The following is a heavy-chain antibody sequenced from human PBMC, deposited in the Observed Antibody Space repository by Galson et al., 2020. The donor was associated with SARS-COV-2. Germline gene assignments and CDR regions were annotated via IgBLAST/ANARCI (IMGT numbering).Heavy chain of an antibody. CDR3: ARAPIGGYCSSTSCYKEAVWFDP. CDR2: IYYSGST. J-gene: IGHJ5*02. V-gene: IGHV4-59*01. CDR1: GGSISSYY. Sequence: SETLSLTCTVSGGSISSYYWSWIRQPPGKGLEWIGYIYYSGSTNYNPSLKSRVTISVDTSKNQFSLKLSSVTAADTAVYYCARAPIGGYCSSTSCYKEAVWFDPWGQGTLVTVSS. D-gene: IGHD2-2*02.